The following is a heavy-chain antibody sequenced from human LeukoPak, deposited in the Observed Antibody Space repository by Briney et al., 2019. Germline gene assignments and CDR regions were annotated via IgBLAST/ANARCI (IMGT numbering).Heavy chain of an antibody. V-gene: IGHV3-30*04. CDR3: AKEEMTTVTTDY. D-gene: IGHD4-17*01. Sequence: PGGSLRLSCAASGFTFSSYAMHWVRQAPGKGLEWVAVISYDGSNKYYADSVKGRFTISRDNSKNTLYLQMNSLSAEDTAVYYCAKEEMTTVTTDYWGQGTLVTVSS. J-gene: IGHJ4*02. CDR2: ISYDGSNK. CDR1: GFTFSSYA.